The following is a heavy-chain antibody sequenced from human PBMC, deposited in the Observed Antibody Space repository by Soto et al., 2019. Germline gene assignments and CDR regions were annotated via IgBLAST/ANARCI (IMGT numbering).Heavy chain of an antibody. J-gene: IGHJ6*02. Sequence: EVQLLESGGGLVQPGGSLRLSCAASGFAFSSYAMNWVRQAPGKGLEWVSVISETGGRTYYPDSVKGRFTISRDNSKNTLYLQMNSLRAEDTAVYYCANRPRYYHLDVWGQGTTVTVSS. CDR3: ANRPRYYHLDV. CDR1: GFAFSSYA. V-gene: IGHV3-23*01. CDR2: ISETGGRT.